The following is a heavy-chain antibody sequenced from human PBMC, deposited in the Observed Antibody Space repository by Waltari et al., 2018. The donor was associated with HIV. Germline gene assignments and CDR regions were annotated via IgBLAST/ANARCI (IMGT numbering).Heavy chain of an antibody. V-gene: IGHV3-30*02. J-gene: IGHJ4*02. CDR2: IRYDGSKK. D-gene: IGHD2-15*01. CDR1: GFTFSSYG. Sequence: QVQLVESGGGVVQPGGSLRLSCAASGFTFSSYGMHWVRPAPGKGLEWVTFIRYDGSKKHYADSVKGRFTISRDNSDNTLYLEMNSLRTEDTAVYYCATNIVVAATGTFDYWGQGTRVIVTA. CDR3: ATNIVVAATGTFDY.